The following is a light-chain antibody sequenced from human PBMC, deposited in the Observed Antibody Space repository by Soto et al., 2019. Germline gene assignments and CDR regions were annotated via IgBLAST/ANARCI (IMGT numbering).Light chain of an antibody. V-gene: IGLV1-40*01. J-gene: IGLJ3*02. CDR1: SSNIGAGYD. CDR3: LSYDSSLNGWV. CDR2: GNI. Sequence: QSVLTQPPSVSGAPGQRVTISCTGSSSNIGAGYDVHWYQQFPGTAPKFLLHGNINRPSGVPDRFSGSKSGTSASLAITVLQAEDEADYYCLSYDSSLNGWVFGGGTKLNVL.